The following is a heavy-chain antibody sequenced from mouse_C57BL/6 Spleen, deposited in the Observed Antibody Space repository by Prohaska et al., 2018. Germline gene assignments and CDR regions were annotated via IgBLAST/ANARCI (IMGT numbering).Heavy chain of an antibody. D-gene: IGHD2-5*01. V-gene: IGHV5-6*01. J-gene: IGHJ2*01. Sequence: EVQLVESGGDLVKPGGSLKLSCAASGFTFSSYGMSWVRQTPDKRLEWVATISSGGSDTYYPDSVKGRFTISRDNAKNTLYLQMSSLKSEDTAMYYCARSSNYEGFDYWGQGTTLTVSS. CDR3: ARSSNYEGFDY. CDR1: GFTFSSYG. CDR2: ISSGGSDT.